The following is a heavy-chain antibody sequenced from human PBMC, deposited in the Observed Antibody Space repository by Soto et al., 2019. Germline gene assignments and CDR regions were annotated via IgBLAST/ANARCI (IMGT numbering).Heavy chain of an antibody. V-gene: IGHV4-39*01. D-gene: IGHD3-3*01. Sequence: SETLSLTCTVSGGSISSSRYYWGWIRQPPGKGLEWVGSVYYMGATYYNPSLRSRVTISVDMAKNQFSLNLNSVTAADTAVYYCARHLLGFFPNAMDVWGQGTSVTVSS. CDR3: ARHLLGFFPNAMDV. CDR2: VYYMGAT. J-gene: IGHJ6*02. CDR1: GGSISSSRYY.